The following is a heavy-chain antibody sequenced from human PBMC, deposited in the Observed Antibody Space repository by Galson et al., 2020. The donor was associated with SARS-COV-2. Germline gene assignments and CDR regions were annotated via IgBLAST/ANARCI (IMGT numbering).Heavy chain of an antibody. CDR3: ATSTPHCTNGVCYTNWVDP. J-gene: IGHJ5*02. CDR1: GYTLTELS. CDR2: FDPEDGET. D-gene: IGHD2-8*01. V-gene: IGHV1-24*01. Sequence: ASVKVSCKVSGYTLTELSMHWVRQAPGKGLEWMGGFDPEDGETIYAQKFQGRVTMTEDTSTDTAYMELSSLRSEDTAVYYCATSTPHCTNGVCYTNWVDPWGQGTLVTVSS.